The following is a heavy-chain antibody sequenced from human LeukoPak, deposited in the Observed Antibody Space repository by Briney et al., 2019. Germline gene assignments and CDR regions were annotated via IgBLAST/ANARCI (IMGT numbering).Heavy chain of an antibody. Sequence: ASVKVSCKASGYTFTSYGISWVRQAPGQGLEWMGWISAYNGNTNYAQKLQGRVTMTTDTSTSTAYMERRSLRSDDTAVYYCARGAYSYGPKYYYYGMDVWGQGTTVTVSS. D-gene: IGHD5-18*01. J-gene: IGHJ6*02. CDR2: ISAYNGNT. CDR1: GYTFTSYG. CDR3: ARGAYSYGPKYYYYGMDV. V-gene: IGHV1-18*01.